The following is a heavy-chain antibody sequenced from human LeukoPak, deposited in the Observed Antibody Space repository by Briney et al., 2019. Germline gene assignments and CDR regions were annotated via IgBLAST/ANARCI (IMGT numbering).Heavy chain of an antibody. D-gene: IGHD6-13*01. V-gene: IGHV1-2*02. CDR1: GYTFTGYY. CDR3: ARDRGRAAGTDY. J-gene: IGHJ4*02. CDR2: INPNSGGT. Sequence: ASVKVSCKASGYTFTGYYMHWVRQAPGQGLEWMGWINPNSGGTNYAQKFQGRVTMTRDTSISTAYMELSRLRSDDTAVYYCARDRGRAAGTDYWGQGTLVTVSS.